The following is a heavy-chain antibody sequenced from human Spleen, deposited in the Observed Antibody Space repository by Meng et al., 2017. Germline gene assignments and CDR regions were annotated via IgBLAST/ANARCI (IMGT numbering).Heavy chain of an antibody. J-gene: IGHJ4*02. CDR1: GEAFGSYT. Sequence: QGQVVQCGGEVKKPESSEKVACKASGEAFGSYTITWVRQAPGQGLEWMGWINRYSGNTDYAQKFQGRVTMTTDTSTSTAYMELTSLRSDDTAVYYCATRGNPYLNCWGQGTLVTVSS. CDR2: INRYSGNT. CDR3: ATRGNPYLNC. V-gene: IGHV1-18*01.